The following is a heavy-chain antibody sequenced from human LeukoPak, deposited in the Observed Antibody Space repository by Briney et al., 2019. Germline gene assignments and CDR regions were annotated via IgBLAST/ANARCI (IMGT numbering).Heavy chain of an antibody. CDR1: GYTFTSYD. V-gene: IGHV1-8*01. Sequence: GASVKVSCKASGYTFTSYDINWVRQATGQGLEWMGWMNPNSGNTGYAQKFQGWVTMTRDTCISTAYMELSRLRSDDTAVYYCARDSGSGSYYHYFDYWGQGTLVTVSS. J-gene: IGHJ4*02. D-gene: IGHD3-10*01. CDR3: ARDSGSGSYYHYFDY. CDR2: MNPNSGNT.